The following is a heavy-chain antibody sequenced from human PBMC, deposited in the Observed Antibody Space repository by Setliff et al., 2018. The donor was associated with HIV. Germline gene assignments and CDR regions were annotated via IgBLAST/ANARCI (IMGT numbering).Heavy chain of an antibody. CDR3: ASNQDRGI. D-gene: IGHD3-10*01. V-gene: IGHV4-61*08. CDR2: IYYSGST. Sequence: SETLSLTCSVSGGVSGGDMGVHDWSWIRQPPWKGLEWIGYIYYSGSTNYNPSLKSRVTISVDTSKNQFSLKLSSVTAADTAVYYCASNQDRGIWGQGTMVTVSS. CDR1: GGVSGGDMGVHD. J-gene: IGHJ3*02.